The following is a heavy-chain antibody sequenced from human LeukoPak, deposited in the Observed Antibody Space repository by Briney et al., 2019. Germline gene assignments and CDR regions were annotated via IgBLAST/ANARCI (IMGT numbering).Heavy chain of an antibody. CDR3: ARKSYDSSGYRLDY. V-gene: IGHV1-2*02. D-gene: IGHD3-22*01. CDR2: INPNSGGT. CDR1: GYSFTGYY. Sequence: ASVKVSCKASGYSFTGYYIHWVRQAPGQGLEWMGWINPNSGGTNYAQKFQGRVTMTRDTSISTAYMELSRLRSDDTAVYYCARKSYDSSGYRLDYWGQGTLVTVSS. J-gene: IGHJ4*02.